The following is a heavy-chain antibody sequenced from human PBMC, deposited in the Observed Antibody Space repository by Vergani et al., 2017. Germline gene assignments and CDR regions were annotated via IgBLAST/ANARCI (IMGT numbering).Heavy chain of an antibody. V-gene: IGHV4-59*01. D-gene: IGHD3-3*01. CDR3: ARNRFLEWIDICDYYYYYMDV. CDR1: GGSISSYY. J-gene: IGHJ6*03. CDR2: IYYSGST. Sequence: QVQLQESGPGLVKPSETLSLTCTVSGGSISSYYWSWIRQPPGKGLEWIGYIYYSGSTNYNPSLKSRVTISVDTSKNQFSLKLSSVTAADTAVYYCARNRFLEWIDICDYYYYYMDVWGKGTSVTVSS.